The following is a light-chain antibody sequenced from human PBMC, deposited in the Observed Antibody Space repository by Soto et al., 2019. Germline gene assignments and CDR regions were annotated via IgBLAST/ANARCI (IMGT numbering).Light chain of an antibody. CDR2: GNM. J-gene: IGLJ1*01. Sequence: QGALRKPPSVSGPPSQTVIISCSVSISVIGAPYDVNWYRQLPGTAAKLLIYGNMNRPSGVPDRFSGSKSGTSASLAITGLQAEDEADYYCQSYDSRLSGYVFGTGTKVTVL. CDR3: QSYDSRLSGYV. V-gene: IGLV1-40*01. CDR1: ISVIGAPYD.